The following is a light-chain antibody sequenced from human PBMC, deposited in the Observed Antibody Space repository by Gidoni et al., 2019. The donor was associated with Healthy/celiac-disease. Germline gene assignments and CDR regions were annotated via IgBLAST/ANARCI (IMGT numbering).Light chain of an antibody. J-gene: IGKJ4*01. Sequence: DIQMTQSPSSLSASVGDRVTITCQASQDISNYLNWYQQKPGKAPKLLIYDASNLETGVPSRFSGSGSGTDFTFTISSLQPEDIATYYCQQYDNLWLGFGGGTKVEIK. CDR1: QDISNY. CDR3: QQYDNLWLG. CDR2: DAS. V-gene: IGKV1-33*01.